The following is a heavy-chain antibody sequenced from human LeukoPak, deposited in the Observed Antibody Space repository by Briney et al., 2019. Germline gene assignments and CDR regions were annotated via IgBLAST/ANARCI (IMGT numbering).Heavy chain of an antibody. D-gene: IGHD4-17*01. CDR3: ATQPGTVEGYYFDY. CDR2: IYYSGST. J-gene: IGHJ4*02. V-gene: IGHV4-59*08. CDR1: GGSISSYY. Sequence: SETVSLTCTVSGGSISSYYWSWIRQPPGKGLEWIGYIYYSGSTNYNPSLKSRVTISVDTSKNQFSLKLSSVTAADTAVYYCATQPGTVEGYYFDYWGQGTLVTVSS.